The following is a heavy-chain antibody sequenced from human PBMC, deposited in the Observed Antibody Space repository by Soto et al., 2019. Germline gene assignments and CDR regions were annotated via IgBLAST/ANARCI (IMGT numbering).Heavy chain of an antibody. V-gene: IGHV3-23*01. D-gene: IGHD3-10*01. CDR2: ISGSGGST. J-gene: IGHJ6*02. CDR1: GFTFSSYA. Sequence: EVQLLESGGGLVQPGGSLRLSCAASGFTFSSYAMSWVRQAPGKGLEWVSAISGSGGSTYYADSVKGRFTISRDNSKNKRYRQMNSLRAEDTAVYYWAKRGPLLWFGELGGMDVWGQGTTVTVSS. CDR3: AKRGPLLWFGELGGMDV.